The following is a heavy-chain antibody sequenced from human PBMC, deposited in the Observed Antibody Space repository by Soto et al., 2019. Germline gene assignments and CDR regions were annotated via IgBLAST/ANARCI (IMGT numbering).Heavy chain of an antibody. CDR1: GFTFSSYS. CDR3: ARDETSGYSYGEANYGMDV. J-gene: IGHJ6*02. V-gene: IGHV3-48*02. CDR2: ISSSSSTI. Sequence: EVQLVESGGGLVQPGGSLRLSCAASGFTFSSYSMNWVRQAPGKGLEWVSYISSSSSTIYYADSVKGRFTISRDNAKNSLYLQMNSLRDEDTAVYYCARDETSGYSYGEANYGMDVWGQGTTVTVSS. D-gene: IGHD5-18*01.